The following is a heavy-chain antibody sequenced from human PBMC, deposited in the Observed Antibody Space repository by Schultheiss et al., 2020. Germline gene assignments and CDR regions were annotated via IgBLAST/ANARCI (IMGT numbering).Heavy chain of an antibody. CDR1: GFTFSTYA. V-gene: IGHV3-23*01. Sequence: GGSLRLSCAASGFTFSTYAMSWVRQAPGKGLEWVSAISGSGGYTYYADSVKGRFTISRDNAKNSLYLQMNSLRAEDTAVYYCASQPDQLLYRYYYYGMDVWGQGTTVTVSS. CDR2: ISGSGGYT. J-gene: IGHJ6*02. D-gene: IGHD2-2*02. CDR3: ASQPDQLLYRYYYYGMDV.